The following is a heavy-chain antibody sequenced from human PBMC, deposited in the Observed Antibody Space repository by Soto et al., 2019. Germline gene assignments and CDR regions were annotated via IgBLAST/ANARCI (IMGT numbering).Heavy chain of an antibody. CDR1: GFTFSSYG. CDR3: AKDLTIFGVVIHNWFDP. Sequence: GGSLRLSCAASGFTFSSYGVHWVRQAPGKGLEWVAVISYDGSNKHYADSVKGRFTISRDNSKTTLYLQMNSLRAEDTAVYYCAKDLTIFGVVIHNWFDPWGQGTLVTVSS. J-gene: IGHJ5*02. CDR2: ISYDGSNK. D-gene: IGHD3-3*01. V-gene: IGHV3-30-3*01.